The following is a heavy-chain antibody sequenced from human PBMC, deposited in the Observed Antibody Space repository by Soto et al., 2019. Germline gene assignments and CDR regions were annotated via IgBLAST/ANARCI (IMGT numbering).Heavy chain of an antibody. V-gene: IGHV1-69*06. Sequence: SVKVSCKASGGTFSSYAISWVRQAPGQGLEWMGGIIPIFGTANYAQKFQGRVTITADKSTSTAYMELSSLRSEDTAVYYCASSTTPSSSGSYYIPSYYYYYGMDVWGQGTTVTVSS. D-gene: IGHD3-10*01. CDR3: ASSTTPSSSGSYYIPSYYYYYGMDV. CDR1: GGTFSSYA. CDR2: IIPIFGTA. J-gene: IGHJ6*02.